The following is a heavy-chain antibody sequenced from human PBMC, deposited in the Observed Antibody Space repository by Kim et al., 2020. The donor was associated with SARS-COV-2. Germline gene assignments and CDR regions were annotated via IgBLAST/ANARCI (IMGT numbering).Heavy chain of an antibody. Sequence: GGSLRLSCAPSGFTVSNSSLSWVRQAPGKGLEWVSLIYSDGSTFYADYVKGSFTISTDNYKNTLQLQMNSLRAADAAVYYCSRAGHYASRGDYFYF. CDR1: GFTVSNSS. CDR3: SRAGHYASRGDYFYF. CDR2: IYSDGST. D-gene: IGHD3-9*01. V-gene: IGHV3-66*01. J-gene: IGHJ1*01.